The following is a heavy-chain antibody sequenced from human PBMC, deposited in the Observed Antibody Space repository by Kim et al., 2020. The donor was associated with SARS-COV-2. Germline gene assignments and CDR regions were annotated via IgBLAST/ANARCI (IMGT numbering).Heavy chain of an antibody. V-gene: IGHV3-21*01. CDR3: AGVLSGGWSYFHY. Sequence: SEKGRCTITRDTAKNSLYLKMNSLGAEDTAVYYCAGVLSGGWSYFHYWGQGTLVTVSS. J-gene: IGHJ4*02. D-gene: IGHD6-19*01.